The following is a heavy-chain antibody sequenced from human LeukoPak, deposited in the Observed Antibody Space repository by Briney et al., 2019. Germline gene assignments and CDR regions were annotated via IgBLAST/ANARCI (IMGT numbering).Heavy chain of an antibody. J-gene: IGHJ4*02. CDR1: GGTFSSYA. Sequence: SVKVSCKASGGTFSSYAISWVRQAPGQGLEWMGGIIPIFGTANYAQKFQGRVTITADGSTSTAYMELSSLRSEDTAVYYCARDDTPYSGSYYNLGDYWGQGTLVTVSS. V-gene: IGHV1-69*13. D-gene: IGHD1-26*01. CDR2: IIPIFGTA. CDR3: ARDDTPYSGSYYNLGDY.